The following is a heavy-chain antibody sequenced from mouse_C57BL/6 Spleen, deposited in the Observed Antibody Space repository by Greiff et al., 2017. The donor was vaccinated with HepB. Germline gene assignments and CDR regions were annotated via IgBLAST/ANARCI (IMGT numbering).Heavy chain of an antibody. CDR2: IYPGSGST. D-gene: IGHD1-1*01. V-gene: IGHV1-55*01. J-gene: IGHJ4*01. Sequence: VQLQQPGAELVKPGASVKMSCKASGYTFTSYWITWVKQRPGQGLEWIGDIYPGSGSTNYNEKFKSKATLTVDTSSSTAYMQLSSLTSEDSAVYYCAVLIYYYGSRYAMDYWGQGTSVTVSS. CDR1: GYTFTSYW. CDR3: AVLIYYYGSRYAMDY.